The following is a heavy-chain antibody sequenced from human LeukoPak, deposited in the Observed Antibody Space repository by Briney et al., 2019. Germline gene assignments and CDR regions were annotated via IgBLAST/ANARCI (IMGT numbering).Heavy chain of an antibody. D-gene: IGHD4-11*01. CDR2: IYYSGST. CDR3: ARDYSNNWFDP. V-gene: IGHV4-59*01. CDR1: GFTFSNAW. Sequence: PGGSLRLSCAASGFTFSNAWMSWIRQPPGKGLEWIGYIYYSGSTNYNPSLKSRVTISVDTSKNQFSLKLSSVTAADTAVYYCARDYSNNWFDPWGQGTLVTVSS. J-gene: IGHJ5*02.